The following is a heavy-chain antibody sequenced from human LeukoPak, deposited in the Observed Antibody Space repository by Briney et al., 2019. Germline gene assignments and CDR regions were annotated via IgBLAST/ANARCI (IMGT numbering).Heavy chain of an antibody. CDR2: FSGSGGST. CDR1: GFTFSSYA. V-gene: IGHV3-23*01. CDR3: AKALYWNYVPY. Sequence: GGSLRLSCAASGFTFSSYAMSWVRQAPGKGLEWVSAFSGSGGSTYYADSVKGRFTISRDNSKNTLYLQMNSLRAEDTAVYYCAKALYWNYVPYWGQGTLVTVSS. J-gene: IGHJ4*02. D-gene: IGHD1-7*01.